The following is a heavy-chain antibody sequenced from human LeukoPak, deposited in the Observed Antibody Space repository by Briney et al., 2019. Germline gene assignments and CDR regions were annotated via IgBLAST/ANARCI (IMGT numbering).Heavy chain of an antibody. Sequence: ASVKVSCKASGGTFSSYAISWVRQAPGQGLEWMGRIIPIFGTANYAQKFQGRVTITTDESTSTAYMELSSLRSEDTAVYYCARDLADSERHVYFDYWGQGTLVTVSS. D-gene: IGHD1-1*01. V-gene: IGHV1-69*05. CDR2: IIPIFGTA. CDR1: GGTFSSYA. J-gene: IGHJ4*02. CDR3: ARDLADSERHVYFDY.